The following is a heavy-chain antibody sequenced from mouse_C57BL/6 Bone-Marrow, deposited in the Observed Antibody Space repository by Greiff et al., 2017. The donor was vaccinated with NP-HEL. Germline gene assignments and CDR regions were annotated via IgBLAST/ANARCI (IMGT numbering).Heavy chain of an antibody. J-gene: IGHJ4*01. D-gene: IGHD1-1*01. CDR3: AIYCGYAMDY. V-gene: IGHV1-82*01. CDR1: GYAFSSSW. CDR2: IYPGDGDT. Sequence: QVQLQQSGPELVKPGASVKISCKASGYAFSSSWMNWVKQRPGKGLEWIGRIYPGDGDTNYNGKFKGKATLTADKSSSTAYMKLSSLTSEDYAVYFCAIYCGYAMDYWGQGTSVTVSS.